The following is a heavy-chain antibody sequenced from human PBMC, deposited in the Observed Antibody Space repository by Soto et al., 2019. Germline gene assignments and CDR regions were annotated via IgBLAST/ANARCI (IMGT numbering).Heavy chain of an antibody. CDR2: ISYDGSNK. CDR1: GFTFSSYG. Sequence: PGGFLRLSCAAPGFTFSSYGMHWVRQAPGKGLEWVAVISYDGSNKYYADSVKGRFTISRDNSKNTLYLQMNSLRAEDTAVYYCAKDARSYFVPGAFDYWGQGTLVTVSS. D-gene: IGHD3-10*01. CDR3: AKDARSYFVPGAFDY. J-gene: IGHJ4*02. V-gene: IGHV3-30*18.